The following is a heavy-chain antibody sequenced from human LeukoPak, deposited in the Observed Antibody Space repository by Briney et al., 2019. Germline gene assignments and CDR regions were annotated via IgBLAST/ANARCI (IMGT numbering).Heavy chain of an antibody. CDR2: INPSGGSR. Sequence: GASVKVSCKASGYTFTSYYMHWVRQAPGQGLEWMGIINPSGGSRSYAQKFQGRVTMTRDTSTSTVYMELSSLRSEDTAVYYCATRSGIAVAHGLGHRPRDTNYFDYWGQGTLVTVSS. CDR3: ATRSGIAVAHGLGHRPRDTNYFDY. V-gene: IGHV1-46*01. CDR1: GYTFTSYY. D-gene: IGHD6-19*01. J-gene: IGHJ4*02.